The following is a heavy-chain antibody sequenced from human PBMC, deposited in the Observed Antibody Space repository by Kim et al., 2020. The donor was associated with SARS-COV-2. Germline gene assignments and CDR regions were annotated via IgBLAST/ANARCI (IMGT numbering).Heavy chain of an antibody. J-gene: IGHJ6*03. CDR2: INPSGGGT. V-gene: IGHV1-46*01. D-gene: IGHD2-2*01. Sequence: ASVKVSCKASGYTFTSYYMHWVRQAPGQGLEWMGIINPSGGGTTYAQKFQGRVTLTRDTSTSTVYMELSSLRSEDTAVYYCARDGGASTSSVSRYYYYYYMDVWGIGTTVTVSS. CDR3: ARDGGASTSSVSRYYYYYYMDV. CDR1: GYTFTSYY.